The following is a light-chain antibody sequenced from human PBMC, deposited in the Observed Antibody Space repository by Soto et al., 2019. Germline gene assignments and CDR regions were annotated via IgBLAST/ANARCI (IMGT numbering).Light chain of an antibody. CDR1: QSISSW. Sequence: DIQMTQSPSTLSASVGDRVTITCRASQSISSWLAWYQQKPGKAPKLLIYDASSLESGVPSRFSGSGSGTECTLTISSLQPDDFATYYGQQYNSYSQTFGQGTKVEIK. CDR3: QQYNSYSQT. J-gene: IGKJ1*01. V-gene: IGKV1-5*01. CDR2: DAS.